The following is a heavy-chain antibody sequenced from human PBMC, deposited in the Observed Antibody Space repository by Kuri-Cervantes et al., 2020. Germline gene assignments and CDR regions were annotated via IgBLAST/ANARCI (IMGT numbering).Heavy chain of an antibody. Sequence: GGSLRLSCAASGFTFSSYEMNWVRQAPGKGLEWVSYISSSGSTIYYADSVKGRFTISRDNAKNSLYLQMNSLRAEDTAVYYCAIAVLGYCSSTSCPNWFDPWGQGTLVTVSS. CDR3: AIAVLGYCSSTSCPNWFDP. V-gene: IGHV3-48*03. D-gene: IGHD2-2*01. CDR2: ISSSGSTI. CDR1: GFTFSSYE. J-gene: IGHJ5*02.